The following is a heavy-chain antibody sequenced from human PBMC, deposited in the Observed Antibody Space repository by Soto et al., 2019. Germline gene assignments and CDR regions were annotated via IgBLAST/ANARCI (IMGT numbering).Heavy chain of an antibody. CDR3: APHVHCSGGSCHYDAFDI. Sequence: EVQLLESGGGLVQPGESLRLSCAFSGFIFGNYMMTWVRQAPGKELEWVSTIRDGGESTYYADSVKGRFTISRDNSKNTLYLQMDSLGVEDPAVYYCAPHVHCSGGSCHYDAFDIRGQGTMVTVSS. CDR1: GFIFGNYM. V-gene: IGHV3-23*01. J-gene: IGHJ3*02. CDR2: IRDGGEST. D-gene: IGHD2-15*01.